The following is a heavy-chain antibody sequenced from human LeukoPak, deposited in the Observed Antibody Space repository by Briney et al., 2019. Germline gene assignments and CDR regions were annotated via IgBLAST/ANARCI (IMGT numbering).Heavy chain of an antibody. CDR1: GGSFSGYY. CDR3: ARGRRHNSNYYYYYGMDV. D-gene: IGHD1-1*01. J-gene: IGHJ6*02. CDR2: INHSGST. V-gene: IGHV4-34*01. Sequence: SETLSLTCAVYGGSFSGYYWSWIRQPPGKGLEWIGEINHSGSTNYNPSLKSRVTISVDTSKNQFSLKLSSVTAADTAVYYCARGRRHNSNYYYYYGMDVWGQGTTVTVSS.